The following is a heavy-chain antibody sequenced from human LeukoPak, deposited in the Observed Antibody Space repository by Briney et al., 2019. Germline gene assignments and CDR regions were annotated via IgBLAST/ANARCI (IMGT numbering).Heavy chain of an antibody. Sequence: AGGSLRLSCAASGFTFSSYSMNWVRQAPGKGLEWVSSISSSSSYIYYADSVKGRFTISRDNAKNSLYLQMNSLRAEDTAVYYCARDKRGPRGYYYYGMDVWGQGTTVTVSS. J-gene: IGHJ6*02. CDR2: ISSSSSYI. V-gene: IGHV3-21*01. CDR1: GFTFSSYS. CDR3: ARDKRGPRGYYYYGMDV.